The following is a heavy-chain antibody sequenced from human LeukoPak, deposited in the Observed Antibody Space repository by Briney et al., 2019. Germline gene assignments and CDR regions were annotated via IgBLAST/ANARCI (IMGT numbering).Heavy chain of an antibody. CDR2: TKYRSKWYN. V-gene: IGHV6-1*01. Sequence: SQTLSLTCAISGDSVSSHSAAWNWIRQSPSRGLEWLGRTKYRSKWYNDYAVSVKGRITINPDTSKNQFSLQLNSVTPEDTAVYYCARGPHSLLGFLDYWGQGTLVTVSS. J-gene: IGHJ4*02. CDR1: GDSVSSHSAA. CDR3: ARGPHSLLGFLDY. D-gene: IGHD2-8*02.